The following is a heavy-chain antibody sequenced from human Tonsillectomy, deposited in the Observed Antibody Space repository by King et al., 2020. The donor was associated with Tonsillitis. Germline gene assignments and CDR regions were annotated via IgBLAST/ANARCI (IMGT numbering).Heavy chain of an antibody. V-gene: IGHV3-30*04. Sequence: VQLVESGGGVVQPGRSLRLSCAASGFTFSSYSMHWVRQAPGKXLEWVAVLSYDGSNKYYADSVKGRXTIXRDNSKSTLYLQMNSLRPEDTAVYYCARXTXXXDYEYFDYWGXGXLVTVSS. J-gene: IGHJ4*01. CDR2: LSYDGSNK. CDR3: ARXTXXXDYEYFDY. CDR1: GFTFSSYS. D-gene: IGHD4-17*01.